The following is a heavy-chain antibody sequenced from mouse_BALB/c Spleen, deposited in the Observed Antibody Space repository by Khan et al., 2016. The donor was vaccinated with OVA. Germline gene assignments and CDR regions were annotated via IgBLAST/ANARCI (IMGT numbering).Heavy chain of an antibody. D-gene: IGHD1-1*01. Sequence: EVQLQESGPGLVKSSQSLSLTCTVTGYSITSNYAWNWIRQLPGNKLEWMGYISYSGSTSYNPSLKSRISITRDTSKNPFFLQLNSVTTEDAATYYCARGNYYGYAMDYWGQGTSVTVSA. CDR1: GYSITSNYA. CDR2: ISYSGST. V-gene: IGHV3-2*02. J-gene: IGHJ4*01. CDR3: ARGNYYGYAMDY.